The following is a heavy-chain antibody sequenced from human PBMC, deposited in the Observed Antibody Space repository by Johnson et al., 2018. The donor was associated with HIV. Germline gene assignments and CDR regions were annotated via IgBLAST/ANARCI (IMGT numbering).Heavy chain of an antibody. D-gene: IGHD5-24*01. V-gene: IGHV3-7*01. CDR3: AREVERGLGFDI. CDR2: INQDGSEK. CDR1: GFTFSFYC. J-gene: IGHJ3*02. Sequence: VQLVESGGGLVQPGGSLRLSCAAPGFTFSFYCMNWVRQAPGKGLEWVANINQDGSEKYYVDSVKARFTISRDNAKKSVYLQMNSLRAEDTAVYYCAREVERGLGFDIWGQGTMVTVSS.